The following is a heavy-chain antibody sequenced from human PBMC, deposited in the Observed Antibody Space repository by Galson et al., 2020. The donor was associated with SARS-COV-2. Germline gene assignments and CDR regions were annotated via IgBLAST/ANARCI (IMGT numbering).Heavy chain of an antibody. CDR1: GDSVSSNSAA. CDR3: ARGHIVVVAAVIEHYSYYCGMEV. J-gene: IGHJ6*02. Sequence: SQTLSLTCAISGDSVSSNSAAWNWIRQSPSRGLEWLGRTYYRSKWYNDYAGSVKSRITINPDTSKNQFSLQLNSVTPGDTAVDYCARGHIVVVAAVIEHYSYYCGMEVGGHGTRVTVSS. CDR2: TYYRSKWYN. D-gene: IGHD2-2*01. V-gene: IGHV6-1*01.